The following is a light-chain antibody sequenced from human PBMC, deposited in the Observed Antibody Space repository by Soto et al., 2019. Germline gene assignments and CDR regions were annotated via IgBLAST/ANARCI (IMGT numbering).Light chain of an antibody. J-gene: IGKJ3*01. CDR1: QSINSW. V-gene: IGKV1-5*03. CDR2: RAS. Sequence: DIQMTQSPSTLSASVGDRVTITCRASQSINSWLAWYQQKPGKAPKLLIYRASTLEGGVPSRFSGSGSGTEFTLTISSLQPDDCPPDYYQHYDSYSGSFGPGTKVVSK. CDR3: QHYDSYSGS.